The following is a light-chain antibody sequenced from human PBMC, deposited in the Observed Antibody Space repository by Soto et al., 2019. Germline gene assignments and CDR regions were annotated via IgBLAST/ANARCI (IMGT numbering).Light chain of an antibody. V-gene: IGKV1-5*01. CDR3: QQYNSYLVT. J-gene: IGKJ4*01. Sequence: DIQMTQSPSTMSASVGDRVTITCRASQSISRWLAWHQQKPGKAPRLLIYDASNLQRGVPSRFSGSGSGTEFTLIISSLQPDDFATYYCQQYNSYLVTFGGGTKVDIK. CDR2: DAS. CDR1: QSISRW.